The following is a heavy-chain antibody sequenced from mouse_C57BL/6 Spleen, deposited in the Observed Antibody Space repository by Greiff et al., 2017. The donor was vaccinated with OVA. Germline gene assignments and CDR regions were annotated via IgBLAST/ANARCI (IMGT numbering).Heavy chain of an antibody. CDR3: ARSGSYDYDAGNYFDY. J-gene: IGHJ2*01. V-gene: IGHV1-55*01. CDR2: IYPGSGST. CDR1: GYTFTSYW. Sequence: QVQLQQPGAELVKPGASVKMSCKASGYTFTSYWITWVKQRPGQGLEWIGDIYPGSGSTNYNEKFKSKATLTVDTSSSTAYMQLSSLTSEDSAVYYCARSGSYDYDAGNYFDYWGQGTTLTVSS. D-gene: IGHD2-4*01.